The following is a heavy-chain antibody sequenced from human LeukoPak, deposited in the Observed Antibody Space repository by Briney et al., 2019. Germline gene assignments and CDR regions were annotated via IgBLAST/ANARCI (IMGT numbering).Heavy chain of an antibody. CDR3: ARDRLGARDGCNYLFDY. V-gene: IGHV3-48*04. CDR2: ISSSSSTI. J-gene: IGHJ4*02. D-gene: IGHD5-24*01. CDR1: GFTFSSYS. Sequence: PGGSLRLSCAASGFTFSSYSMNWVRQAPGKGLEWVSYISSSSSTIYYADSVKGRFTISRDNAKNSLYLQMNSLRAEDTAVYYCARDRLGARDGCNYLFDYWGQGTLVTVSS.